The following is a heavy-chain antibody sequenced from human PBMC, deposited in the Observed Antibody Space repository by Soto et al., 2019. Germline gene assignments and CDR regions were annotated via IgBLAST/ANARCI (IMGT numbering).Heavy chain of an antibody. J-gene: IGHJ4*02. CDR2: IYYGGST. CDR1: GGSIFTSY. V-gene: IGHV4-59*08. CDR3: ARLATGSTGAFDY. Sequence: QVQLQESGPGLVKPSETLSLTCAVSGGSIFTSYWSWIRQPPGKGLEWIGYIYYGGSTNYSPSLKSRVIISLDTSRNQFSLKLNSVPAADTAIYYCARLATGSTGAFDYWGQGTLVTVSS. D-gene: IGHD1-1*01.